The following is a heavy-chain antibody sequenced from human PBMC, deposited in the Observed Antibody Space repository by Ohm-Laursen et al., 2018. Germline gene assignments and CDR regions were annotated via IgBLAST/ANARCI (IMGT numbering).Heavy chain of an antibody. J-gene: IGHJ4*02. V-gene: IGHV3-23*01. CDR1: GFTFSSYA. CDR2: ISDSGGAT. CDR3: VKDAGGTYGY. D-gene: IGHD4-17*01. Sequence: SLRLSCAAFGFTFSSYAMIWVRQPSGKGLEWVSGISDSGGATYYADSVKGRFTISRDNGKNSLYLQMNSLRAEDTAVYYCVKDAGGTYGYWGQGTLVTVSS.